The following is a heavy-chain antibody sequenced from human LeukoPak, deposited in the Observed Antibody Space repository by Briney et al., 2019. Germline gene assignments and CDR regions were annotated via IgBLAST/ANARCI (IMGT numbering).Heavy chain of an antibody. V-gene: IGHV3-23*01. CDR1: GFTFSSYA. CDR2: SGSGGST. Sequence: GGSLRLSCAASGFTFSSYAMSWVRQAPGKGLEWVSASGSGGSTYYADSVKGRFTISRDNSKNTLYLQMNSLRAEDTAVYYCAKDLIVGAKNFDYWGQGTLVTVSS. J-gene: IGHJ4*02. D-gene: IGHD1-26*01. CDR3: AKDLIVGAKNFDY.